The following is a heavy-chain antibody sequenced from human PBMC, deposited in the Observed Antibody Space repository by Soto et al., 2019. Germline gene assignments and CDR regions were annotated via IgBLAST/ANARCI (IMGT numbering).Heavy chain of an antibody. CDR1: GGSFSGYS. V-gene: IGHV4-34*01. CDR2: INHSGST. CDR3: ARAPQIVAMGRPFDY. J-gene: IGHJ4*02. Sequence: SSETLSLTCAVYGGSFSGYSWNWIRQPPGKGLEWIGEINHSGSTNYNPSLKSRVTISLDTSKNQFSLRLTSLTAADTAVYFCARAPQIVAMGRPFDYWGQGIRVTVS. D-gene: IGHD5-12*01.